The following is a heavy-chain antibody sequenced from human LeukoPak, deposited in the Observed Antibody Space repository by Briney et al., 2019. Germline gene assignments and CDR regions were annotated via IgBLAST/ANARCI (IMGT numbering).Heavy chain of an antibody. CDR1: GGSINSYY. D-gene: IGHD5-18*01. Sequence: SETLSLTCTVSGGSINSYYWSWIRQPAGKGLEWIGRIYSGGSTNYNPSLKTRVTMSVDTSKNQFSLKLGSVTAADTAVYYCARDEQGYAYFDYWGQGTLVTVSS. J-gene: IGHJ4*02. CDR2: IYSGGST. CDR3: ARDEQGYAYFDY. V-gene: IGHV4-4*07.